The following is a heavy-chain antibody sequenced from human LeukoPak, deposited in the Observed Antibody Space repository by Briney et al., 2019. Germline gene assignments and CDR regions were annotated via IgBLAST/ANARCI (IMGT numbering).Heavy chain of an antibody. Sequence: GGSLRLSCAASGFTVSSNYMSWVRQAPGKGLEWVSVIYSGGSTYYADSVKGRFTISRDNSKNTLYLQMNSLRAEDTAVYYCASRGGPTYYYDSSGYYSDYWGQGTLVTVSS. V-gene: IGHV3-53*01. CDR2: IYSGGST. J-gene: IGHJ4*02. CDR3: ASRGGPTYYYDSSGYYSDY. CDR1: GFTVSSNY. D-gene: IGHD3-22*01.